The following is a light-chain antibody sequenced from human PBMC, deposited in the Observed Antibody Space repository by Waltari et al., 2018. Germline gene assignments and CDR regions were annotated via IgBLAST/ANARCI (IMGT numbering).Light chain of an antibody. CDR1: SGSIARNS. J-gene: IGLJ3*02. Sequence: NFMLTPPHSVSESPGQTVTIPCPRSSGSIARNSVQWYQQRPGRSPTPGIFEDDQRPSGVPARFSCSIDSSSNSASLTISGLKTEDEADYYCQSYDSSDLWVFGGGTRLTVL. CDR3: QSYDSSDLWV. V-gene: IGLV6-57*01. CDR2: EDD.